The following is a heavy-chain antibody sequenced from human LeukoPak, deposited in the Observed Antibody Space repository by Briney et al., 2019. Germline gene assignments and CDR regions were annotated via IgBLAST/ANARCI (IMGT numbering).Heavy chain of an antibody. V-gene: IGHV1-2*02. CDR3: ARPNGVSGSSWYVGWFDP. Sequence: GASVKVSCKASGYTFTSYYMHWVRQAPGQGLEWMGWINPNSGGTNYAQKFQGRVTMTRDTSISTAYMELSRLRSDDTAVYYCARPNGVSGSSWYVGWFDPWGQGTLVTVSS. J-gene: IGHJ5*02. CDR2: INPNSGGT. CDR1: GYTFTSYY. D-gene: IGHD6-13*01.